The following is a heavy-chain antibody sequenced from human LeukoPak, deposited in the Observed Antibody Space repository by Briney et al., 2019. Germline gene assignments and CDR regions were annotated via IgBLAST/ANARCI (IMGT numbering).Heavy chain of an antibody. Sequence: GESLKISCKGSGYSFTSYWIGWVRQMPGKGLEWMGIIYPGDSDTRYSPSFQGQVTISADKSISTAYLQWSNLKASDTAMYYCATHPAYGDYYYGMDVWGQGTTVTVSS. D-gene: IGHD4-17*01. J-gene: IGHJ6*02. V-gene: IGHV5-51*01. CDR1: GYSFTSYW. CDR2: IYPGDSDT. CDR3: ATHPAYGDYYYGMDV.